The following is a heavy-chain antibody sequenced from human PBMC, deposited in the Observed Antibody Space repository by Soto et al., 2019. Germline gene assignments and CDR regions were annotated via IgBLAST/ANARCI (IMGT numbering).Heavy chain of an antibody. J-gene: IGHJ4*02. CDR3: AKDAGPGTYDILTEMADY. D-gene: IGHD3-9*01. CDR2: ISYDGSNK. V-gene: IGHV3-30*18. Sequence: GGSLRLSCSASGFTFNSYGMHWVRQAPGKGLEWVAVISYDGSNKYYADSVKGRFTISRDNSKNTLYLQMNSLRAEDTAVYYCAKDAGPGTYDILTEMADYWGQGTLVTVSS. CDR1: GFTFNSYG.